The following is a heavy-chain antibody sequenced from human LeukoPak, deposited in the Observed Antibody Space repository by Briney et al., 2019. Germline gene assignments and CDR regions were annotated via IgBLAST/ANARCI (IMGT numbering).Heavy chain of an antibody. CDR2: INHSGST. Sequence: SETLSLTCAVYGGSFSGYYWSWIRQPPGKGLEWIGEINHSGSTNYNPSLKSRVTVSVDTSKNQFSLKLSSVTAADTAVYYCARGYSGYDPFDYWGQGTLVTVSS. J-gene: IGHJ4*02. CDR3: ARGYSGYDPFDY. V-gene: IGHV4-34*01. CDR1: GGSFSGYY. D-gene: IGHD5-12*01.